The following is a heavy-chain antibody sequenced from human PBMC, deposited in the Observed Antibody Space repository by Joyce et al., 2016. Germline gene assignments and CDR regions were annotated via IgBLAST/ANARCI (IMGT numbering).Heavy chain of an antibody. V-gene: IGHV3-23*01. CDR3: AKAGYYGPYYFDY. J-gene: IGHJ4*02. Sequence: EVQLLESGGGLIQPGGSLRLSCAVSGFTFSSYVMSWVRPAPGKGREWVSALSGSGERTYYADSVKGRFTISRDNSKNTLYLQMNSLRAEDTAVYSCAKAGYYGPYYFDYWGQGTLVTVSS. CDR1: GFTFSSYV. CDR2: LSGSGERT. D-gene: IGHD1-26*01.